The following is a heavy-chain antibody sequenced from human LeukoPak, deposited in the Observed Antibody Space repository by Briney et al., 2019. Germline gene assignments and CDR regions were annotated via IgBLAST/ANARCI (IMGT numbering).Heavy chain of an antibody. Sequence: GGSLRLSCAASGFIFSDHGMTWVRQVPGKGLEWVSGINWNGGSTGYVDSVKGRFTISRDNAKNVLFLHMNNLRAEDTAFYYCARGEWDLRDWGQGTLVTVSS. CDR2: INWNGGST. D-gene: IGHD1-26*01. CDR1: GFIFSDHG. CDR3: ARGEWDLRD. J-gene: IGHJ4*02. V-gene: IGHV3-20*04.